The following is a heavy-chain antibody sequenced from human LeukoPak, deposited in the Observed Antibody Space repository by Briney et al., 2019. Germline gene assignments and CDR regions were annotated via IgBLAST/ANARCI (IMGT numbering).Heavy chain of an antibody. D-gene: IGHD6-19*01. CDR2: MFYSGRT. CDR1: GGSISSSGHY. Sequence: SETLSLTRTVSGGSISSSGHYWGWIRQPPGKGLEWIGTMFYSGRTYYNPSLKSRVTISVDTTKNQFSLKLSSVTAADTAVYYCARWYYSGWGFDYWGQGNLVTVSS. V-gene: IGHV4-39*01. CDR3: ARWYYSGWGFDY. J-gene: IGHJ4*02.